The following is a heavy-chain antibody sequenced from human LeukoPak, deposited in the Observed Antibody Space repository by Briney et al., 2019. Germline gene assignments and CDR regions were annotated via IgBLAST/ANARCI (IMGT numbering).Heavy chain of an antibody. D-gene: IGHD2-2*01. V-gene: IGHV1-69*05. J-gene: IGHJ3*02. CDR2: IIPIFGTA. Sequence: GASVKVSCKASGGTSSSYVISWVRQAPGQGLEWLGGIIPIFGTANFAQKFQGRVTITTDESTSTAYMELSSLRSEDTAVYYCASGHLGYCSSTNCPNGDAFDIWGQGTMVTVSS. CDR1: GGTSSSYV. CDR3: ASGHLGYCSSTNCPNGDAFDI.